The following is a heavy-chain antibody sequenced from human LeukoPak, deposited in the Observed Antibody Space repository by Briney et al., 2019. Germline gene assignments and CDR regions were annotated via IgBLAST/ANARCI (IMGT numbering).Heavy chain of an antibody. V-gene: IGHV1-46*01. J-gene: IGHJ6*03. CDR1: GYTFTSYD. Sequence: ASVKVSCKASGYTFTSYDMNWVRQAPGQGLEWMGIINPSGGSTSYAQKFQGRVTMTRDMSTSTVYMELSSLICEDTAVYYCARDPVYYDSSGKSYYYYMDVWGKGTTVTISS. CDR3: ARDPVYYDSSGKSYYYYMDV. D-gene: IGHD3-22*01. CDR2: INPSGGST.